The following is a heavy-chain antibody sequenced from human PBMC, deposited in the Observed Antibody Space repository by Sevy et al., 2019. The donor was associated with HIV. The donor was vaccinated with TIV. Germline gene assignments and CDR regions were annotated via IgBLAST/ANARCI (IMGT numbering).Heavy chain of an antibody. Sequence: SETLSLTCTVSGYSISSGYYWGWIRQPPGKGLEWIGSIYHSGSTYYNPSLKSRVTISVDTSKNQFSLKLSSVTAADTAVYYCARGELYSGGGGYCSGGSRYSGLWFDPWGQGTLVTISS. CDR2: IYHSGST. J-gene: IGHJ5*02. V-gene: IGHV4-38-2*02. CDR1: GYSISSGYY. D-gene: IGHD2-15*01. CDR3: ARGELYSGGGGYCSGGSRYSGLWFDP.